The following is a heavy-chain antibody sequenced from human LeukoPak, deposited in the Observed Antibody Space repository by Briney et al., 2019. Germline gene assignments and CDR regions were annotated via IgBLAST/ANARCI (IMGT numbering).Heavy chain of an antibody. V-gene: IGHV1-2*02. CDR3: ARGRMSTILFDY. Sequence: VASVKVSCKASGYTFTGYYMHWVRQAPGQGLEWMGWINPNSGGTNYAQKFQGRVTMTRDTSISTAYMELSRLRPNDTAVYYCARGRMSTILFDYWGQGTLVTVSS. D-gene: IGHD5-24*01. J-gene: IGHJ4*02. CDR2: INPNSGGT. CDR1: GYTFTGYY.